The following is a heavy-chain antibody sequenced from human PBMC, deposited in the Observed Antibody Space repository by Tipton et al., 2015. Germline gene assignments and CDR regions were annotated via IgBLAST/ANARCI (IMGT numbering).Heavy chain of an antibody. J-gene: IGHJ4*02. CDR1: GFTFSSYG. D-gene: IGHD1-7*01. CDR2: IWYDGSNK. V-gene: IGHV3-33*01. Sequence: SLRLSCAASGFTFSSYGMHWVRQAPGEGLEWVALIWYDGSNKHYADSVKGRFTISRDNSKNTLDLQMNSLRAEDTAVYFCARGPPPPRYFGTIDYWGQGSLVAVSS. CDR3: ARGPPPPRYFGTIDY.